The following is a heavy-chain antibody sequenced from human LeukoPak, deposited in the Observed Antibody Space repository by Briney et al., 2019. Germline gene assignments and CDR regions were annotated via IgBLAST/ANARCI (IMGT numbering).Heavy chain of an antibody. CDR1: GFTFSSYE. CDR2: ISSNGSTI. V-gene: IGHV3-48*03. CDR3: AREGVAVAGGIDY. J-gene: IGHJ4*02. Sequence: GGSLRLSCAASGFTFSSYEMNWVRQAPGKGLEWVSYISSNGSTIYYADSVKGRFTISRDNAKNSLYLQMNSPRAEDTAVYYCAREGVAVAGGIDYWGQGTLVTVSS. D-gene: IGHD6-19*01.